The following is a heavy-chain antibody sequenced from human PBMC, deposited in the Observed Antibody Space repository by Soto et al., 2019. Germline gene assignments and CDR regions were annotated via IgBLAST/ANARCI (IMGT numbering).Heavy chain of an antibody. CDR1: GYTFTSYY. Sequence: ASVKVSCKASGYTFTSYYMHWVRQAPGQGLEWMGIINPSGGSTSYAQKFQGRVTMTRDTSTSTVYMELSSLRSEDTAVYYCERVINHSSTGEGGEYGMDVWGQGTTVTVSS. D-gene: IGHD6-13*01. V-gene: IGHV1-46*01. CDR3: ERVINHSSTGEGGEYGMDV. J-gene: IGHJ6*02. CDR2: INPSGGST.